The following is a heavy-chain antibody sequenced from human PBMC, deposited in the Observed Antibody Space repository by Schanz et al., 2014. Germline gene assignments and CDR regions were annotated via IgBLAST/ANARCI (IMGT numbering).Heavy chain of an antibody. CDR2: ISNDGSIK. CDR1: GFTFSSYA. V-gene: IGHV3-30*14. CDR3: ARPRCDYGEVDY. D-gene: IGHD4-17*01. Sequence: VQLLESGGGLVQPGGSLRLSCAASGFTFSSYAMSWVRQAPGKGLEWVALISNDGSIKYYADSVRGRFTISRDRFQNTLYLRMSSLRADDTAVYYCARPRCDYGEVDYWGQGTLVTVSS. J-gene: IGHJ4*02.